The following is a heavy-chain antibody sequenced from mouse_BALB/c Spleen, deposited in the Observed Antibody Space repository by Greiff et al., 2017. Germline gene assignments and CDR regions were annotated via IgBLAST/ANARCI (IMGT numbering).Heavy chain of an antibody. CDR2: IYPGNSDT. D-gene: IGHD2-3*01. J-gene: IGHJ4*01. Sequence: EVQLQQSGTVLARPGASVKMSCKASGYSFTSYWMHWVKQRPGQGLEWIGAIYPGNSDTSYNQKFKGKAKLTAVTSASTAYMELSSLTNEDSAVYYCTSLYDLYAMDYWGQGTSVTVSS. V-gene: IGHV1-5*01. CDR3: TSLYDLYAMDY. CDR1: GYSFTSYW.